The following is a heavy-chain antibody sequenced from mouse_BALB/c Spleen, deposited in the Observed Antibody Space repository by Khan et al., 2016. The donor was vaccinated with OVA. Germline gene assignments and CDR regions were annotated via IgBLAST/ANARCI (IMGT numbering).Heavy chain of an antibody. Sequence: QVQLQQPGTELVRPGTSVKLSCKASGYTFTSYWMNWIKQRPEQGLEWIGRIDPYDSETHYNQKFKDKATLTVDKSSNTAYMQLTSLTSEDSAVDYCARNPFGYWGQGTLVTVSA. J-gene: IGHJ3*01. CDR1: GYTFTSYW. CDR2: IDPYDSET. V-gene: IGHV1-52*01. CDR3: ARNPFGY.